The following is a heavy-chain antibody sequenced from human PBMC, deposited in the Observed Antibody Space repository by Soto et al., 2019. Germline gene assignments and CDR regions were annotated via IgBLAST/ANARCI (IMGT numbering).Heavy chain of an antibody. CDR2: ISLDGTNT. J-gene: IGHJ4*02. CDR1: GFTFSPYY. Sequence: VVSLRLSSAASGFTFSPYYMHWLRQAPGKGMEHVSSISLDGTNTYYGDSVKGRFTISRDNSKNTVYLQMGSLRAEDTAVYYCARGKGCNSATCYEDDHFEDWGEGT. V-gene: IGHV3-64*02. D-gene: IGHD5-12*01. CDR3: ARGKGCNSATCYEDDHFED.